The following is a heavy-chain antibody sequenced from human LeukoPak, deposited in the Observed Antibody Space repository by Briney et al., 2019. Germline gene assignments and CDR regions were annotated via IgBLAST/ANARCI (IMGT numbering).Heavy chain of an antibody. D-gene: IGHD1-14*01. CDR2: INSDGSST. V-gene: IGHV3-74*01. CDR3: ARRGSGASLEYYFDL. CDR1: GFTFSRYW. J-gene: IGHJ2*01. Sequence: GGSLRLSCAASGFTFSRYWMHWVRQGPGKGLVWVSRINSDGSSTSYADSVKGRFTISRDNAKNTLYLQMNSLRAEDTAVYYCARRGSGASLEYYFDLWGRGTLVTVSS.